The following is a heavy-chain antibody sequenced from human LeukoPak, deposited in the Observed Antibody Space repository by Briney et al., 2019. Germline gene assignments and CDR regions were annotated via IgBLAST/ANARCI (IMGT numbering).Heavy chain of an antibody. J-gene: IGHJ4*02. D-gene: IGHD5-18*01. CDR1: GFTFSSYS. V-gene: IGHV3-21*01. Sequence: GRSLRLSCAASGFTFSSYSMNSVRQPPGEGLGWLSSISSSSSSSIYYADAVKGRFTISRDNAKNSPYLQMNSLRAEDTAVYYCARASGDIVETATMGSYWGQGTLVTVSS. CDR3: ARASGDIVETATMGSY. CDR2: ISSSSSSSI.